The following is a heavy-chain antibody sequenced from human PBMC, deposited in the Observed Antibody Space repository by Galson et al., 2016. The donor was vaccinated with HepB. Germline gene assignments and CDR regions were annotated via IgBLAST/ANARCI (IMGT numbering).Heavy chain of an antibody. J-gene: IGHJ6*02. CDR1: GFTFSSYA. CDR3: ARDLSYSNSWYYRAPSGMDV. Sequence: SGAEVKKPGDSLRLSCAASGFTFSSYAMHWVRQAPGKGLEWVALISYDGSNKYYADSVKGRFTISRDKSKNTVYLQMNSLKPEDTPVYYCARDLSYSNSWYYRAPSGMDVWGQGTTVTVSS. D-gene: IGHD6-13*01. CDR2: ISYDGSNK. V-gene: IGHV3-30-3*01.